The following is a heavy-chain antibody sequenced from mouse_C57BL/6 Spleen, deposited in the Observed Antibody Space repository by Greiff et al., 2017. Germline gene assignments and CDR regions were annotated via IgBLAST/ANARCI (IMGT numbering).Heavy chain of an antibody. Sequence: QVQLQQPGTELVKPGASVKLSCKASGYTFTSYWMHWVKQRPGQGLEWIGNIHPSNGGINYNEKFKGKATLTVDKSSSTAYMQLSSLTSEDAAVYYCAALITAVVASGYFDVWGTGTTVTVSS. D-gene: IGHD1-1*01. CDR2: IHPSNGGI. V-gene: IGHV1-53*01. CDR1: GYTFTSYW. CDR3: AALITAVVASGYFDV. J-gene: IGHJ1*03.